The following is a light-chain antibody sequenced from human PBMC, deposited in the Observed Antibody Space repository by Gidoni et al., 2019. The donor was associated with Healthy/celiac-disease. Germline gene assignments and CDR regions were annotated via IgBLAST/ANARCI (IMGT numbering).Light chain of an antibody. CDR2: DDS. CDR3: QVWDSSSDHVV. CDR1: NIGSKS. J-gene: IGLJ2*01. Sequence: SSVLTQPPSVSVDPGQTARITCGGNNIGSKSVHCYHQKPGQAPVLVVYDDSDRPSGIPERFSGSNSGNPATLTISRVEAGDEADYYCQVWDSSSDHVVFGGGTKLTVL. V-gene: IGLV3-21*02.